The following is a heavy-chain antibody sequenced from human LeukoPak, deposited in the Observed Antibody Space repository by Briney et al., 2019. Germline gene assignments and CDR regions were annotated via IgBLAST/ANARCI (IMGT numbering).Heavy chain of an antibody. CDR3: ARGNGDYGYGGWFDP. CDR2: IYPGDSDT. V-gene: IGHV5-51*01. J-gene: IGHJ5*02. D-gene: IGHD4-17*01. Sequence: GESLKISCKGSGYSFTSYWIGWVRQMPGKGLEWMGIIYPGDSDTRCSPSFQGQVTISADKSISTAYLQWSSLKASDTAMYYCARGNGDYGYGGWFDPWGQGTLVTVSS. CDR1: GYSFTSYW.